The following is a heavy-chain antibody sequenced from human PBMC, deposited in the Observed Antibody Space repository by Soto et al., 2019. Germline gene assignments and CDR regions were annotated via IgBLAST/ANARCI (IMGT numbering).Heavy chain of an antibody. Sequence: QVQLVQSGAEVKKPGSSVKVSCKASGGTFSSYAISWVRQAPGQGLEWMGGIIPIFGTANYEQKFQGRVTITADESTSTAYMELSSLRSEDTAVYYCARDPRAVGATADWFDPWGQGTLVTVSS. V-gene: IGHV1-69*01. CDR3: ARDPRAVGATADWFDP. D-gene: IGHD1-26*01. J-gene: IGHJ5*02. CDR2: IIPIFGTA. CDR1: GGTFSSYA.